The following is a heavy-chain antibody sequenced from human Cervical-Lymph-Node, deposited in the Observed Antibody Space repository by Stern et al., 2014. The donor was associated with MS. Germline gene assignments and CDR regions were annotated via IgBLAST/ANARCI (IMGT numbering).Heavy chain of an antibody. CDR3: ATGAYSSSQSDH. CDR2: IIPILDTT. CDR1: GGTFSNYG. V-gene: IGHV1-69*01. Sequence: DQLVESGAEVKKPGSSVKVSCKASGGTFSNYGVSWVRQAPGQGLEWLGGIIPILDTTDYPQKFQGRVTITADESTSTAYLELSSLRSEDTAVYYCATGAYSSSQSDHWGQGTLVTVSS. J-gene: IGHJ4*02. D-gene: IGHD6-13*01.